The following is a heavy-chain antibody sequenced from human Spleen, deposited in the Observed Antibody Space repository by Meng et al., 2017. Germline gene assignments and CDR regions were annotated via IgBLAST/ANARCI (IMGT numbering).Heavy chain of an antibody. CDR3: ARTITGMTYDAFDI. CDR1: GYSFTSYW. J-gene: IGHJ3*02. CDR2: IYPGDSDT. Sequence: GGSLRLSCKGSGYSFTSYWIGWVRQLPGKGLEWMGIIYPGDSDTRYSPSFQGQVTISSDKSISTAYLQWSSLKASDTAMYYCARTITGMTYDAFDIWGQGTMVTVSS. D-gene: IGHD1-20*01. V-gene: IGHV5-51*01.